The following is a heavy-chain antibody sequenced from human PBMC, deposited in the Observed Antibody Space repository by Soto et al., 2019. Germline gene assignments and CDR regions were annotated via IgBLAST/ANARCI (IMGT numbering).Heavy chain of an antibody. CDR1: GFTFSSYI. J-gene: IGHJ5*02. CDR3: ARHPERIAQIGWFDP. D-gene: IGHD6-13*01. Sequence: GGSLILSWAASGFTFSSYIMNWVRQAPGKGLEWVSYISSSSSTIYYADSVKGRFTISRDNAKNSLYLQMNSLRAEDTAVYYCARHPERIAQIGWFDPWGQGTLVTVSS. V-gene: IGHV3-48*01. CDR2: ISSSSSTI.